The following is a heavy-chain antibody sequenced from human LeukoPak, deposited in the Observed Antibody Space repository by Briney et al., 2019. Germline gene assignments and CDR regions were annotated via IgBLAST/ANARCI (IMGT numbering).Heavy chain of an antibody. CDR1: GYTFTSYG. Sequence: ASVKVSCKASGYTFTSYGISWVRQAPGQGLEWMGWISAYNGNTNYAQKLQGRVTMTTDTSTSTAYMELRSLRSDDTAVYYCAGPLDYGSGGYSLYYYGMDVWGQGTTVTVSS. D-gene: IGHD3-10*01. CDR2: ISAYNGNT. CDR3: AGPLDYGSGGYSLYYYGMDV. J-gene: IGHJ6*02. V-gene: IGHV1-18*01.